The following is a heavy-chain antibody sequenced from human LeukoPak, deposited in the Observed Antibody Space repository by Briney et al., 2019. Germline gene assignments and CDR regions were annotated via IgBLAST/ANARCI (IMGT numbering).Heavy chain of an antibody. CDR2: IYPGDSDT. CDR1: GYSFTSYW. CDR3: ARLDYYDSSGFPSREYYYGMDV. D-gene: IGHD3-22*01. Sequence: GESLKISCKGSGYSFTSYWIGWVRQMPGKGLEWMGIIYPGDSDTRYSPSFQGQVTISADKSISTAYLQWSSLKASDTAMYYCARLDYYDSSGFPSREYYYGMDVWGQGTTVTVSS. V-gene: IGHV5-51*01. J-gene: IGHJ6*02.